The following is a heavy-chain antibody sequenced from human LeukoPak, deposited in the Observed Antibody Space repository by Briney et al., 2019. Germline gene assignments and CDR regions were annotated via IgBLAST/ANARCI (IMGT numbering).Heavy chain of an antibody. V-gene: IGHV4-59*01. D-gene: IGHD6-19*01. CDR3: ARETSLAGFASGLGFNY. CDR1: GASISGWY. J-gene: IGHJ4*02. CDR2: IYGSGYT. Sequence: NPSETLSLTCTVSGASISGWYWSWIRQPPGKGLEWIGYIYGSGYTNYNPSLKSRVTMSIDTSKNHFSLNLTSVTAADTATYYCARETSLAGFASGLGFNYWGQGILVTVSS.